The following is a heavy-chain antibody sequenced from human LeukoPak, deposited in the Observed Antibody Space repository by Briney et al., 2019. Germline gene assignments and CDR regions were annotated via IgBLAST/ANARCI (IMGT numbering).Heavy chain of an antibody. CDR2: LSSSSTYV. D-gene: IGHD6-13*01. CDR3: ARVGGSSWPYYFVY. Sequence: GGSLRLSCAASGFTFSSYSMNWVRQAPGKGLEWVSSLSSSSTYVYYADSVKGRFTISRDNAKNSLYLQMSSLRAEDTAVYYCARVGGSSWPYYFVYWGQGTLVTVSS. V-gene: IGHV3-21*01. CDR1: GFTFSSYS. J-gene: IGHJ4*02.